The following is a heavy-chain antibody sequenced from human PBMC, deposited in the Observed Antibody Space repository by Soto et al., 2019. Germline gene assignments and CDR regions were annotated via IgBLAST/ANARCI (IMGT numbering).Heavy chain of an antibody. CDR1: GFTFTSSA. CDR2: IVVGSGNT. V-gene: IGHV1-58*01. J-gene: IGHJ6*02. D-gene: IGHD2-2*01. CDR3: AAGYCISTSCYAYYGMDV. Sequence: SVKVSCKASGFTFTSSAVQWLRQARGQRLEWIGWIVVGSGNTNYAQKFQERVTITRDMSTSTAYMELSSLRSEDTAVYYCAAGYCISTSCYAYYGMDVWGQGTTVTV.